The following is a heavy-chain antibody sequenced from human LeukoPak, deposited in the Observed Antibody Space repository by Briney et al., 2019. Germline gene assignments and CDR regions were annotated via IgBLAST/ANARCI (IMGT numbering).Heavy chain of an antibody. CDR3: AKDDVEAFGTGYMDV. V-gene: IGHV3-48*03. D-gene: IGHD3-10*01. CDR2: ISSSGSTI. J-gene: IGHJ6*03. Sequence: PGGSLRLSCAASGFTFSSYEMNWVRQAPGKGLEWVSYISSSGSTIYYADSVKGRFTISRDNSKNTLYLQLNSLRAEDTAVYYCAKDDVEAFGTGYMDVWGKGTSVTVSS. CDR1: GFTFSSYE.